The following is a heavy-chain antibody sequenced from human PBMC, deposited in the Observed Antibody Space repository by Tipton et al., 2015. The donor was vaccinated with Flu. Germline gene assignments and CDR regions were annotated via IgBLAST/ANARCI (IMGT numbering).Heavy chain of an antibody. CDR3: ARVLVAGTGPLFDY. CDR1: GYSISSGYY. D-gene: IGHD6-19*01. CDR2: IYHSGST. Sequence: TPSLTCAVSGYSISSGYYWGWIRQPPGKGLEWIGSIYHSGSTYYNPSLKSRVTISVDTSKNQFSLKLSSVTAADTAVYYCARVLVAGTGPLFDYWGRGTLVTVSS. V-gene: IGHV4-38-2*01. J-gene: IGHJ4*02.